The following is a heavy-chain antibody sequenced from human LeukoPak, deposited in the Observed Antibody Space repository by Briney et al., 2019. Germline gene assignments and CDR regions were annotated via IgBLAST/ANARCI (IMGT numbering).Heavy chain of an antibody. J-gene: IGHJ6*04. CDR2: IKEDGSEK. D-gene: IGHD3-10*02. V-gene: IGHV3-7*01. Sequence: HTGGSLRLSCTASGFTFINYSMNWVRQAPGKGLEWVANIKEDGSEKFHVGSVRGRFTISRDNAKNSLYLQMNSLRVEDTAVYYCAELGITMIGGVWGKGTTVTISS. CDR1: GFTFINYS. CDR3: AELGITMIGGV.